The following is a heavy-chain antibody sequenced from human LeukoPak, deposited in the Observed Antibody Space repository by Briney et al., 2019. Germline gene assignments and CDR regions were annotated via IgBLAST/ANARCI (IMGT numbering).Heavy chain of an antibody. D-gene: IGHD6-13*01. CDR2: IKQDGSEK. CDR3: ARARGVGYSSSRGNWFDP. J-gene: IGHJ5*02. V-gene: IGHV3-7*01. CDR1: GFTFSGYW. Sequence: GGSLRLSCAASGFTFSGYWMTWVHQAPGKGLEWVGNIKQDGSEKYYVDSVKGRFTISRDNSKNTLYLQMNSLRAEDTAVYYCARARGVGYSSSRGNWFDPWGQGTLVTVSS.